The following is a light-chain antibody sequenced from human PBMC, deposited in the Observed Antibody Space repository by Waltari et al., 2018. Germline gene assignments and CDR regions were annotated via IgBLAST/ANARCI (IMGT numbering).Light chain of an antibody. CDR2: EVS. V-gene: IGLV2-8*01. J-gene: IGLJ2*01. Sequence: QSALTHPPSASGSPGQSVTISAPGTGSDVGAYKFFPWYQQPPGKAPKRLIHEVSKRASGVPDRFSGSKSGNTASLTVSGLQAEDEADYYCASRGASKVFGGGTKLTVL. CDR3: ASRGASKV. CDR1: GSDVGAYKF.